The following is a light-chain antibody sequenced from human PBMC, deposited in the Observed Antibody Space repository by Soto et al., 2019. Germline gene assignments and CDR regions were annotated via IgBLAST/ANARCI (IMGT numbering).Light chain of an antibody. CDR1: QGISSY. CDR3: QQYYSYLSFT. Sequence: AIRMTQSPSSLSASTGDRVTITCRASQGISSYLAWYQQKPGKAPKLLIYAASTLQSGVPSRFSGSGSGTDFNLTISCLQSEDFATYYCQQYYSYLSFTFGPGTKVDIK. V-gene: IGKV1-8*01. CDR2: AAS. J-gene: IGKJ3*01.